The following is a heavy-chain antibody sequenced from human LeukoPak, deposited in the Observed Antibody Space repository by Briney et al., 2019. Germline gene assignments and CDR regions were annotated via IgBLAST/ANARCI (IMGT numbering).Heavy chain of an antibody. CDR1: GGSFSGYY. CDR3: ARGRESDWTDYPFDY. Sequence: SETLSLTCAVYGGSFSGYYWSWIRRPPGKGLEWIGEINHSGSTNYNPSLKSRVTISVDTSKNQFSLKLSSVTAADTAVYYCARGRESDWTDYPFDYWGQGTLVTVSS. V-gene: IGHV4-34*01. D-gene: IGHD1-1*01. CDR2: INHSGST. J-gene: IGHJ4*02.